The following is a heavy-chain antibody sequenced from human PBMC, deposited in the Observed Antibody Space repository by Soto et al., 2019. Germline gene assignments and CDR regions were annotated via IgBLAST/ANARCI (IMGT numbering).Heavy chain of an antibody. V-gene: IGHV3-15*01. Sequence: PGGSLRLSCAASGFTFSNAWMSWVRQAPGKGLEWVGRIKSKTDGGTTDYAAPVKGRFTISRDDSKNTLYLQMNSLKTEDTAVYYCTTDCSSTSCPDAFDIWGQGTMVTVSS. CDR2: IKSKTDGGTT. J-gene: IGHJ3*02. D-gene: IGHD2-2*01. CDR1: GFTFSNAW. CDR3: TTDCSSTSCPDAFDI.